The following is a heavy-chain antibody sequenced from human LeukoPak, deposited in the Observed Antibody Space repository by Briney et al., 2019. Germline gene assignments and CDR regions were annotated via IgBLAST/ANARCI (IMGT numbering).Heavy chain of an antibody. CDR2: ISPDGTTS. Sequence: GGSLRLSCAAAGFTFSDHYMTWIRQAPGKTLEWVSYISPDGTTSYYADSLKGRFTVSRDNAKNSLYLQMNSLSAEDTAVYFCARGQWGLDYWGQGALVTVSS. CDR1: GFTFSDHY. J-gene: IGHJ4*02. D-gene: IGHD1-26*01. CDR3: ARGQWGLDY. V-gene: IGHV3-11*01.